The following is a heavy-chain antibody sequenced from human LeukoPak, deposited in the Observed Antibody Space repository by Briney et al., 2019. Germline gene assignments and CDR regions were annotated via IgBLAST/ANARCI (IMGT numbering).Heavy chain of an antibody. CDR2: IDPSDSYT. CDR1: GYSFTSYW. J-gene: IGHJ4*02. Sequence: GESLKISCQGSGYSFTSYWISWVRQMPGKGLEWMGRIDPSDSYTNYSPSFQGHVTISADKSISTAYLQWSSLKASDTAMYYCARSPQWLFYFDYWGQGTLVTVSS. V-gene: IGHV5-10-1*01. CDR3: ARSPQWLFYFDY. D-gene: IGHD6-19*01.